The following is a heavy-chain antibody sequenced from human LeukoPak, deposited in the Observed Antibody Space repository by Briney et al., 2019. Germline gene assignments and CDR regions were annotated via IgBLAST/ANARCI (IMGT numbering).Heavy chain of an antibody. CDR1: GYTFTSYD. J-gene: IGHJ6*02. V-gene: IGHV1-8*01. D-gene: IGHD2-15*01. CDR3: ARDEVVAAPNYFGMVV. CDR2: MNPDSGNT. Sequence: ASVKVSCKASGYTFTSYDVNWVRQATGQGLEWMGWMNPDSGNTGLAQKFQGRVTLTRDTSLSTAYMELSNLRSDDTAVYYCARDEVVAAPNYFGMVVWGQGTTVSVSS.